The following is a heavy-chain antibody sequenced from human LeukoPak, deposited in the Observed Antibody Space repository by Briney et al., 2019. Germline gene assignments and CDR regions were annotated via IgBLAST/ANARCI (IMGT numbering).Heavy chain of an antibody. CDR2: INNSGST. D-gene: IGHD6-13*01. CDR1: GGSFSDYS. J-gene: IGHJ5*02. Sequence: SETLSLTCAVYGGSFSDYSWIRQSPEKGLEWIAEINNSGSTKYNPSLESRVTMSIDMSRNRFSLKLNSVTAADTALYYCARGLSAGGMNWFDPWGQGTLVTVSS. CDR3: ARGLSAGGMNWFDP. V-gene: IGHV4-34*01.